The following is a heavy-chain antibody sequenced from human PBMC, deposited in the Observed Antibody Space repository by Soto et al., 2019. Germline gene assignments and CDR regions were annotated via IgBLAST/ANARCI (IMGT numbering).Heavy chain of an antibody. V-gene: IGHV3-30-3*01. D-gene: IGHD1-20*01. J-gene: IGHJ5*02. CDR1: GFSFSDHA. Sequence: QPGGSLRLSCAASGFSFSDHAMHWVRRAPGKGLEWVALVAHDGTSKYYAGSVKGRFTISSDKSSNTLFLQMDSLDTEDTAVYYCARDNSITGIVDQIDLWGRGNLVPVSS. CDR3: ARDNSITGIVDQIDL. CDR2: VAHDGTSK.